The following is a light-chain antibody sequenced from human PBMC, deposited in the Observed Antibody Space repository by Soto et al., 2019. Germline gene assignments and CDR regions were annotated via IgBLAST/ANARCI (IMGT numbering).Light chain of an antibody. CDR3: QQHINWPLT. Sequence: IVFTHSPATLPFSPGEIATLSFRASQSVSSYLAWYQQKPCQAPSLLIYDASNRATGIPARFSGSGSGTDFTLTISSLEPEDFALYYCQQHINWPLTFGGGTKVDIK. V-gene: IGKV3-11*01. CDR1: QSVSSY. J-gene: IGKJ4*01. CDR2: DAS.